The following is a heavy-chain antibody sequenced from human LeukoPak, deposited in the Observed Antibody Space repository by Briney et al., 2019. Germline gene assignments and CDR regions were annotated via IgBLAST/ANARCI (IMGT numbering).Heavy chain of an antibody. J-gene: IGHJ4*01. CDR1: GFPFSTYR. D-gene: IGHD3-22*01. Sequence: GGSLRLSCAASGFPFSTYRMNGVRQAPGKGLEWLSYISSSTSPIYYADSVKGRFTISRDNAKKSLFLQMNSLRDEDTDIYFCARAFDSSGYNYGHCGHGTLVTVSS. V-gene: IGHV3-21*05. CDR2: ISSSTSPI. CDR3: ARAFDSSGYNYGH.